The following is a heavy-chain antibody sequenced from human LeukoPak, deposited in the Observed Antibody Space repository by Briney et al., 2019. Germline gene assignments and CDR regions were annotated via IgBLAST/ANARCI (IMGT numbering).Heavy chain of an antibody. CDR2: INHRGST. CDR3: ASWKRITIFGVARSGVLDY. D-gene: IGHD3-3*01. CDR1: GGSFSGYY. V-gene: IGHV4-34*01. J-gene: IGHJ4*02. Sequence: SETLSLTCAVYGGSFSGYYWSWIRQPPGKGLEWIGEINHRGSTNYNLSLKSRVTISVDTSKNQFSLKLSSVTAADTAVYYCASWKRITIFGVARSGVLDYWGQGTLVTVSS.